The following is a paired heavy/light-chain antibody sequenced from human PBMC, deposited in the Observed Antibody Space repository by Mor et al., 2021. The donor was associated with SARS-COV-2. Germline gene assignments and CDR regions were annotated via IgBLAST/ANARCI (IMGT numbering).Light chain of an antibody. V-gene: IGKV3-20*01. J-gene: IGKJ1*01. CDR1: QSVSSSY. Sequence: EIVLTQSPGTLSLSPGERATLSCRASQSVSSSYLAWYQQRPGQSPRLLIYGASSRASGTPDRFSGSGSGTDFTLTISRLEPEDFAVYYCQQFGSSRTFGQGTKVEIK. CDR2: GAS. CDR3: QQFGSSRT.
Heavy chain of an antibody. CDR3: GRYGGSHDY. J-gene: IGHJ4*02. D-gene: IGHD2-15*01. CDR2: VYYPGST. CDR1: GGSVSSGRYY. V-gene: IGHV4-61*01. Sequence: QVQLQESGPGLVKPSETLSLTCTVSGGSVSSGRYYWNWIRQPPGKGLEWIGCVYYPGSTIYNPSLKSRVTISLDTSENQFSLKLSSLAAADTAVYYCGRYGGSHDYWGQGTLVTVSS.